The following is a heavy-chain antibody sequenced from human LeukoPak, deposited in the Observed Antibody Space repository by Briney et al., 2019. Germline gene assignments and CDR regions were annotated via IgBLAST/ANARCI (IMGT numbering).Heavy chain of an antibody. V-gene: IGHV4-59*08. CDR2: VYYSGGT. CDR1: GASITSYY. J-gene: IGHJ4*02. CDR3: ATTQGNLFDY. Sequence: SETLSLTCTVSGASITSYYWSWIRQPPGKGLEWIGYVYYSGGTTYNPSLKSRVTMSVDTSKNQFSLNLSSVTAADTAVYYCATTQGNLFDYWGQGTLVTASS. D-gene: IGHD3-10*01.